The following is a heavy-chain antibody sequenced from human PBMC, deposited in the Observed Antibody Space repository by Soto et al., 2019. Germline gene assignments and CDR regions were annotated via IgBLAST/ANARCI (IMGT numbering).Heavy chain of an antibody. D-gene: IGHD2-21*01. Sequence: EVHLVESGGGLVQPGGSLTLSCAASGFTFSISWMNWVRQAPGKGLEWVANIKGDGSEKYYVDSVKGRFTISRDNAKNSLYLQMNSLRAEDTAVHYCAAGFPPDFWVQGTLVTVSS. J-gene: IGHJ4*02. CDR1: GFTFSISW. CDR2: IKGDGSEK. CDR3: AAGFPPDF. V-gene: IGHV3-7*01.